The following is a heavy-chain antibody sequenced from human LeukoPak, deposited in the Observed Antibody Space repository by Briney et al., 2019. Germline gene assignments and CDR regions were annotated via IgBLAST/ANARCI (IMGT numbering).Heavy chain of an antibody. CDR3: ARDTVVPAPTTGIIDY. D-gene: IGHD2-2*01. J-gene: IGHJ4*02. CDR2: ISAYNGNT. CDR1: GYTFTSYG. V-gene: IGHV1-18*01. Sequence: ASVKVSCKASGYTFTSYGISWVRQAPGQGLEWMGWISAYNGNTNYAQKLQGRVTMTTDTSTSTAYMELRSLRSDDTAVYYCARDTVVPAPTTGIIDYWGQGTLVTVSS.